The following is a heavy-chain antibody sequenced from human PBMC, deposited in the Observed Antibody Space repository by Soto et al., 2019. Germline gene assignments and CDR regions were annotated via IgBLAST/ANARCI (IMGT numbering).Heavy chain of an antibody. Sequence: QVQLVQSGAEVKKPGSSVKVSCKASGGTFSRYTINWVRQAPGQGLEWMGRIIPIAAIANYTQKFQGRVTITVDKSSTTAYTELSSLRSDDTAVYYCASGSTIVRGAPSWFDPWGQGTLVTVSS. J-gene: IGHJ5*02. CDR3: ASGSTIVRGAPSWFDP. CDR2: IIPIAAIA. CDR1: GGTFSRYT. V-gene: IGHV1-69*02. D-gene: IGHD3-10*01.